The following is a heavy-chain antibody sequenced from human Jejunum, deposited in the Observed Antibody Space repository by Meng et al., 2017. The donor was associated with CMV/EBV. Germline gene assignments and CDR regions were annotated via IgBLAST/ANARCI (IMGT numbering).Heavy chain of an antibody. J-gene: IGHJ3*02. CDR2: IWYDGSNK. CDR3: AKDKWRGGDCNAFDI. Sequence: FTFSSYGMHWIRQAPGKGLEWVAVIWYDGSNKYYAGSVKGRFTISRDDSKNTLYLQMNSLRAEDTAVYYCAKDKWRGGDCNAFDIWGQGTMVTVSS. V-gene: IGHV3-33*06. D-gene: IGHD2-21*01. CDR1: FTFSSYG.